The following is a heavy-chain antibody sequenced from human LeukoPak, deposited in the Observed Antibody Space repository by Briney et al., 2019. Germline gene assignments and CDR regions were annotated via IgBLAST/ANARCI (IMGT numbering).Heavy chain of an antibody. J-gene: IGHJ4*02. Sequence: SETLSLTCTVSGVSLSSYYWGWIRQPPGKGLEWIGYVYYTGITNYNPSLKSRVTISLDTSKNHFSLKLSSVTAADTAVYYCVSQLGGTTFHWGQGTLVTVSS. CDR3: VSQLGGTTFH. V-gene: IGHV4-59*01. D-gene: IGHD1-1*01. CDR1: GVSLSSYY. CDR2: VYYTGIT.